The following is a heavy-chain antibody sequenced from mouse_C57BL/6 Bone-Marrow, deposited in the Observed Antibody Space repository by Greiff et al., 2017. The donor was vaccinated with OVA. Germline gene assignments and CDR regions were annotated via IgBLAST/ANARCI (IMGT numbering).Heavy chain of an antibody. CDR3: ARDEGYYGSSFHWYCDV. CDR2: ISYDGSN. CDR1: GYSIPSGYY. V-gene: IGHV3-6*01. Sequence: EVKLQESGPGLVQPSQSLSLTCSVTGYSIPSGYYWNWIRQFPGNKLEWMGYISYDGSNNYNPSPTNRISITRDTSKNQFFLKLNSVTTEDTATYYCARDEGYYGSSFHWYCDVWGTGTTVTVSS. J-gene: IGHJ1*03. D-gene: IGHD1-1*01.